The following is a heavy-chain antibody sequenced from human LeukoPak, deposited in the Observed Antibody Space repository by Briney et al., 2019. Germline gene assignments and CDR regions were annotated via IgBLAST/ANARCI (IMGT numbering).Heavy chain of an antibody. CDR3: ARANSYGNIDY. J-gene: IGHJ4*02. V-gene: IGHV1-69*04. D-gene: IGHD5-18*01. CDR2: IIPILGIA. CDR1: GDTFSSYA. Sequence: SVKVSCKASGDTFSSYAISWVRQAPGQGLEWMGRIIPILGIANYAQKFQGRVTITADKSTSTAYMELSSLRSEDTAVYYCARANSYGNIDYWGQGTLVSVSS.